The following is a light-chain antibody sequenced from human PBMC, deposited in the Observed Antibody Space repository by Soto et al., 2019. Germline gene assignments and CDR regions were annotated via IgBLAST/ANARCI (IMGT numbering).Light chain of an antibody. J-gene: IGKJ5*01. CDR3: QQYTGPPTT. Sequence: ESVLTQSPGTLSLSPGERATLSCRASQSVSSNYLAWYQQKPGQAPRLLIYGASTRATGIPDRFSGSGSGTDFTLTISRLEPEDSAVYFCQQYTGPPTTFGQGTRLEIK. V-gene: IGKV3-20*01. CDR1: QSVSSNY. CDR2: GAS.